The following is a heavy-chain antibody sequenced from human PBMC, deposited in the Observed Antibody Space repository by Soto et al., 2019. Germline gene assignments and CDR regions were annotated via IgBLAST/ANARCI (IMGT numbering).Heavy chain of an antibody. CDR2: ISGSGSTT. CDR1: GFTFSNYG. D-gene: IGHD2-15*01. V-gene: IGHV3-23*01. CDR3: AKVRVVVAAGLVDFDY. Sequence: GGSLRLSCSASGFTFSNYGMSWVRQAPGKGLEWVSAISGSGSTTYYADSVKGRFTIFRDNSKNTLHLQMNSLRAEDTAIYYCAKVRVVVAAGLVDFDYWGQGTLVTVSS. J-gene: IGHJ4*02.